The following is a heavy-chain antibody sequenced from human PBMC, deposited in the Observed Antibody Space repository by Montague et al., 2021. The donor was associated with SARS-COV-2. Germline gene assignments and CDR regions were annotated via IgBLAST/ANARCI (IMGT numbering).Heavy chain of an antibody. CDR3: ASEVVAAPGTFDY. D-gene: IGHD6-13*01. Sequence: SETLSLTCTVSGEPISGFCCNWVRQSPGQGLELIWRIYTTGSTNYNPSLNSRVTMSVDTSKKQFSLRLSPVAAADTAVYYCASEVVAAPGTFDYWGQGTLVTVSS. V-gene: IGHV4-4*07. CDR1: GEPISGFC. CDR2: IYTTGST. J-gene: IGHJ4*02.